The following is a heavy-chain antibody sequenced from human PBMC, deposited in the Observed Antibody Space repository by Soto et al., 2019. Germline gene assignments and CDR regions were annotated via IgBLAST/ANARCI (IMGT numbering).Heavy chain of an antibody. CDR2: ISRSGDST. Sequence: EVQLLESGEGLVEPGGSLRLSCAASGFTFSSYAMTWVRQAPGKGLEWVSTISRSGDSTYYRDSVKDRFTISRDNSKNTVYLQMNSLRAEHTAGYYCAKTDKFNPQSSGWANRFDYWGQGTLVTVSS. CDR1: GFTFSSYA. J-gene: IGHJ4*02. D-gene: IGHD6-19*01. CDR3: AKTDKFNPQSSGWANRFDY. V-gene: IGHV3-23*01.